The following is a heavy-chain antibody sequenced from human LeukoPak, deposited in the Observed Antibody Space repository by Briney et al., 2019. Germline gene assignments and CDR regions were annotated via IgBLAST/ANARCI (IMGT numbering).Heavy chain of an antibody. D-gene: IGHD3-22*01. CDR2: IIPIFGTA. J-gene: IGHJ4*02. CDR1: GGTLSSYA. CDR3: ARAPPSGYYSGYLYYFDY. V-gene: IGHV1-69*13. Sequence: ASVKVSCKASGGTLSSYAISWVRQAPGQGLEWMGGIIPIFGTANYAQKFQGRVTITADESTSTAYMELSSLRSEDTAVYYCARAPPSGYYSGYLYYFDYWGQGTLVTVSS.